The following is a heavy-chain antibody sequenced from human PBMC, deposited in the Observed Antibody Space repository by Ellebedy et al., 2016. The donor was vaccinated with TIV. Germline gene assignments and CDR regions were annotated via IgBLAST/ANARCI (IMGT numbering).Heavy chain of an antibody. CDR3: GGFGVFNL. Sequence: GESLKISCAASGFTFSSYWMHWVRQAPGKGLEWVANIKTDGSETYYVDSVKGRFTISRENAKNALFLQMDGLRVDDSAVYYCGGFGVFNLWGQGAPVTVSS. V-gene: IGHV3-7*01. D-gene: IGHD3-3*01. CDR1: GFTFSSYW. J-gene: IGHJ5*02. CDR2: IKTDGSET.